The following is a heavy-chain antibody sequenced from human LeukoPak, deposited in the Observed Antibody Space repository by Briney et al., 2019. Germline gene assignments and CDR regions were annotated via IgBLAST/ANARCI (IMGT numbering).Heavy chain of an antibody. V-gene: IGHV3-23*01. J-gene: IGHJ4*02. Sequence: TGGSLRLSCAASGFTFGSYAMTWVRQAPGKGLEWVSVITGSESSTYYADSVRGWFTISRDNPKNTLYLQMNSLRADDTAVYYGAKHRGSGVAGTGGVESWGQGTLVTVSS. D-gene: IGHD6-19*01. CDR3: AKHRGSGVAGTGGVES. CDR2: ITGSESST. CDR1: GFTFGSYA.